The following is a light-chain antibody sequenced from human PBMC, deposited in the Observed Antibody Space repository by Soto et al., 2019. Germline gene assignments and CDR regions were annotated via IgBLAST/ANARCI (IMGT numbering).Light chain of an antibody. J-gene: IGKJ2*01. Sequence: DIVMTQSPLSLPVTPGEPASISCRSSQSLRHHNGYYYLDWYLQKPGESPKVLIYLGSNRASGVHERVSGSGSGTVFTLNISSVEPEDVATYYCIQCIRAPYSFGQGTKLESK. V-gene: IGKV2-28*01. CDR1: QSLRHHNGYYY. CDR2: LGS. CDR3: IQCIRAPYS.